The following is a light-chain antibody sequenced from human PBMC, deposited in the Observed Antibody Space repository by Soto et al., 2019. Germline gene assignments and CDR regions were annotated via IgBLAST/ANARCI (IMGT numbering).Light chain of an antibody. J-gene: IGKJ3*01. Sequence: EIVLTQSPGTLSLSPGERATLSCRARQSVNSDYVAWYQQKPGQAPRLLIYAASSRATGIPDRFSGSGSGTDFTLTIPRLEPEDFAVYYCQQYGGSPFTFGPGTKVDI. CDR3: QQYGGSPFT. CDR2: AAS. V-gene: IGKV3-20*01. CDR1: QSVNSDY.